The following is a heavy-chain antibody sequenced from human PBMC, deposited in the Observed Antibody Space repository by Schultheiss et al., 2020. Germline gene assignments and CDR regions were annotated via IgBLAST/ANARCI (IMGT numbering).Heavy chain of an antibody. V-gene: IGHV4-59*12. CDR2: IYYSGST. Sequence: SETLSLTCTVSGGTISSYYWSWIRQPPGKGLEWIGYIYYSGSTNYNLSLKSRVTISIDTSKNQFSLKVSAVTAADTAVYYCARGQGVAATGWFDPWGQGTLVTVSS. CDR3: ARGQGVAATGWFDP. J-gene: IGHJ5*02. CDR1: GGTISSYY. D-gene: IGHD2-15*01.